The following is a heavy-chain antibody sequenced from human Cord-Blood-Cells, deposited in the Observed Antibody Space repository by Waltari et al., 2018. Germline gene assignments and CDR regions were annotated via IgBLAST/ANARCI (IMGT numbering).Heavy chain of an antibody. J-gene: IGHJ4*02. Sequence: QVQLQQWGAGLLKPSETLSLTCAVYGGSFSGYYWSWIRQPPGKGLEWIGEINHSGRTNDNPSLKSRVTISVDTSKNQVSLKLGSVTAADTAVYYCASDYYGSGSYDYWGQGTLVTVSS. D-gene: IGHD3-10*01. CDR3: ASDYYGSGSYDY. CDR2: INHSGRT. CDR1: GGSFSGYY. V-gene: IGHV4-34*01.